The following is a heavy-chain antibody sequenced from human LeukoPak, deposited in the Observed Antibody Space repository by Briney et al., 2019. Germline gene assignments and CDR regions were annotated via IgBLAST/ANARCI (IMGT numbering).Heavy chain of an antibody. CDR3: ARGVPGATHYDGFDI. D-gene: IGHD1-26*01. V-gene: IGHV3-7*01. Sequence: GGSLRLSCAASKSNLNSYWMNWVRQAPGKGLEWVANIKQDGGEEYYLDVVKGRFIISRDNAKKSLYLQMNSLRVEDTAIYYCARGVPGATHYDGFDIWGQGTLVTVSS. J-gene: IGHJ3*02. CDR2: IKQDGGEE. CDR1: KSNLNSYW.